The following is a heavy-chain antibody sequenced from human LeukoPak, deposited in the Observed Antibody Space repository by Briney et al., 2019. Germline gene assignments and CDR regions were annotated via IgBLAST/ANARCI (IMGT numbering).Heavy chain of an antibody. CDR2: IKQDGSEK. D-gene: IGHD5-18*01. CDR1: GFTFNNYG. J-gene: IGHJ4*02. V-gene: IGHV3-7*01. CDR3: ASGGYSYGDPFDY. Sequence: GGSLRLSCAASGFTFNNYGMSWVRQAPGKGLQWVANIKQDGSEKYYVDSVKGRFTISRDNAKNSLYLQMNTLRAEDTAVYYCASGGYSYGDPFDYWGQGTLVTVPS.